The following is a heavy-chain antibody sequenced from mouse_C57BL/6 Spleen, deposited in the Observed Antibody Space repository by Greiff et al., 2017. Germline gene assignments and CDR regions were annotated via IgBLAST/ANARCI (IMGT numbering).Heavy chain of an antibody. V-gene: IGHV1-15*01. CDR1: GYTFTDYE. D-gene: IGHD1-1*01. CDR2: IDPETGGT. J-gene: IGHJ2*01. Sequence: VQGVESGAELVRPGASVTLSCKASGYTFTDYEMHWVKQTPVHGLEWIGAIDPETGGTAYNQKFKGKAILTADKSSSTAYMELRSLTSEDSAVYYCTRYHGSSFYYFDYWGQGTTLTVSS. CDR3: TRYHGSSFYYFDY.